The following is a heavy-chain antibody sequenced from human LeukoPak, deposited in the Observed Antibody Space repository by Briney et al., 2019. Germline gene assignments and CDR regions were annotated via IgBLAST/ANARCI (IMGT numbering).Heavy chain of an antibody. CDR1: RFTFSSYG. Sequence: GGSLRLSCAASRFTFSSYGMHWVRQAPGKGLEWVAVISYDGSNKYYADSVKGRFTISRDNSKNTLYLQMNSLRAEDTAVYYCARDETGYWGQGTLVTVSS. D-gene: IGHD3-9*01. V-gene: IGHV3-30*03. J-gene: IGHJ4*02. CDR3: ARDETGY. CDR2: ISYDGSNK.